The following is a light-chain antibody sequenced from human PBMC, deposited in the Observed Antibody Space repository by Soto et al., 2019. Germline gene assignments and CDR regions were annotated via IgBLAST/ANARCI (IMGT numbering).Light chain of an antibody. J-gene: IGKJ4*01. CDR2: SAS. V-gene: IGKV1-12*01. CDR3: QQAFSLPVT. CDR1: QSINFW. Sequence: IPMTQSPSSVSASVGDRVTITCRASQSINFWLAWYQQTSGKAPKLLIYSASILQIGVPSRFSGSGSGTEFTLTISSLQPEDFATYFCQQAFSLPVTFGGGTRVEIK.